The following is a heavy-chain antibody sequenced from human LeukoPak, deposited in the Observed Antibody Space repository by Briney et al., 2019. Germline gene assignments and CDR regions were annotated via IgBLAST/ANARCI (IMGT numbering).Heavy chain of an antibody. D-gene: IGHD2-21*02. Sequence: ASVKVSCXASGYTFTSYGISWVRQAPGQGLEWMAWISAYNGNTNYAQELQGRVTMTTDTSTSTAYMELRSLRSDDTAVYYCARAAAAYCGGDCFSNWFDPWGQGTLVTVSS. J-gene: IGHJ5*02. CDR3: ARAAAAYCGGDCFSNWFDP. V-gene: IGHV1-18*01. CDR1: GYTFTSYG. CDR2: ISAYNGNT.